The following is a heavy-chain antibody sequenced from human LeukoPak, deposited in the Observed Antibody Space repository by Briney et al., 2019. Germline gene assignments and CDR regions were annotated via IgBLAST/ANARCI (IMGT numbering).Heavy chain of an antibody. V-gene: IGHV3-7*04. CDR2: IKQDGSEK. CDR1: GFTFNNYW. D-gene: IGHD1-14*01. Sequence: GGSLRLSCAASGFTFNNYWMSWVRHAPGKGPEWVANIKQDGSEKYYVDSVKGRFIISRDNAKNSLFLQMNSLRAQDTALYYCARHNPLWGYWGQGTLVTVSS. J-gene: IGHJ4*02. CDR3: ARHNPLWGY.